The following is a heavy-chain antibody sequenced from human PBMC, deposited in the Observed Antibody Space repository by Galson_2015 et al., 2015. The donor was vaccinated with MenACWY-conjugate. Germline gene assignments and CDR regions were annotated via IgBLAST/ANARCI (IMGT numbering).Heavy chain of an antibody. D-gene: IGHD3-10*01. CDR1: GYTFINYG. CDR2: ISPYNGNT. V-gene: IGHV1-18*01. Sequence: SCKASGYTFINYGISWVRQAPGQGLEWMGWISPYNGNTKYAQKFQGRVTMTTDTATSTAYMELRSLGSDDTAVYFCARDVSYYYGSGTFDYWGQGTLVTVSS. J-gene: IGHJ4*02. CDR3: ARDVSYYYGSGTFDY.